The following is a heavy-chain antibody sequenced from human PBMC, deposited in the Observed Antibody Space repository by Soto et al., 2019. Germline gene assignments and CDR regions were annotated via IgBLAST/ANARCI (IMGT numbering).Heavy chain of an antibody. CDR3: AKRPLPWTPFDGYYFDY. V-gene: IGHV3-74*01. Sequence: WGRCIIQPPEEGLVWLSRITAAGTSTSSADSVKGRPTISRDNAKNTLYLQMNSLRAEDTAVYYCAKRPLPWTPFDGYYFDYWGQGTLVTGSS. D-gene: IGHD1-1*01. CDR1: W. CDR2: ITAAGTST. J-gene: IGHJ4*02.